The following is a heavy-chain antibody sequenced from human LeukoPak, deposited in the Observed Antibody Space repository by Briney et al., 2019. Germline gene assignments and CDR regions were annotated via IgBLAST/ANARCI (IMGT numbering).Heavy chain of an antibody. CDR2: VNPNNGGT. CDR3: VRDDVTTNPLELDS. Sequence: GASVKVSCKASGYTFTGYYMHWVRQAPGQGLEWMGWVNPNNGGTDYAQKFQGRVTMTRDTSISTAYMEPSSLRSDDTAIYYCVRDDVTTNPLELDSWGQGTLVTVSS. CDR1: GYTFTGYY. J-gene: IGHJ4*02. D-gene: IGHD4-11*01. V-gene: IGHV1-2*02.